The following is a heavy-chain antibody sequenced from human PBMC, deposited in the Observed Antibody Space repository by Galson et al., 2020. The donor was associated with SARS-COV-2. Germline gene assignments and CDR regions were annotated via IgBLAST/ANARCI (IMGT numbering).Heavy chain of an antibody. J-gene: IGHJ5*02. D-gene: IGHD3-10*01. CDR2: FDPEDGET. CDR1: GYTLTELS. Sequence: ASVQVSCKVSGYTLTELSMHWVRQAPGKGLEWMGGFDPEDGETIYAQKFQGRVTMTEDTSTDTAYMELSSLRSEDTAVYYCATAPGIAARPWPPYYYGSGSYLNWFDPWGQGTLVTVSS. CDR3: ATAPGIAARPWPPYYYGSGSYLNWFDP. V-gene: IGHV1-24*01.